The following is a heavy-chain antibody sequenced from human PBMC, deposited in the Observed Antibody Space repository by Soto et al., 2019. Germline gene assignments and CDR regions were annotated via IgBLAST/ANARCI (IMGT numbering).Heavy chain of an antibody. D-gene: IGHD2-8*02. CDR3: ARPHCTATRYYLYHYGFDV. V-gene: IGHV3-30*04. J-gene: IGHJ6*02. Sequence: QVQLVESGGGVVQPERSLRLSCAAAGSTFTNYAVHWVRQAPGKGLEWVAVISSDGSHQYYAESVRGRFTISRDNFKNTVSLQMNSLRPEDTAVYSCARPHCTATRYYLYHYGFDVWGQGTTVTVSS. CDR2: ISSDGSHQ. CDR1: GSTFTNYA.